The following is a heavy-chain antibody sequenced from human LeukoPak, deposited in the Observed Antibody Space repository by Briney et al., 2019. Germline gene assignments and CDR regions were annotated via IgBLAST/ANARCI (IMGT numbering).Heavy chain of an antibody. V-gene: IGHV3-74*01. Sequence: AGGSLRLSCTASGFTFSSYWMHWVRQAPGKGLVWVSRINSDGSSTSYADSVKGRFTISRDNAKNTLYLQMNSLRAEDTAVYYCARGPVWFGELFSYYFDYWGQGTLVTVSS. J-gene: IGHJ4*02. CDR3: ARGPVWFGELFSYYFDY. CDR1: GFTFSSYW. CDR2: INSDGSST. D-gene: IGHD3-10*01.